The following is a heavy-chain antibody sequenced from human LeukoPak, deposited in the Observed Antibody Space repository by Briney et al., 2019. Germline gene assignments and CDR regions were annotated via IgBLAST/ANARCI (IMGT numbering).Heavy chain of an antibody. CDR3: ARGGWTRDAFDI. J-gene: IGHJ3*02. Sequence: SVKVFSKASGGTFSSYAISWVRQAPGQGLEWMGRIIPIFGIANYAQKFQGRVTITADKSTSTAYMELSSLRSEDTAVYYCARGGWTRDAFDIWGQGTMVTVSS. CDR1: GGTFSSYA. D-gene: IGHD6-19*01. CDR2: IIPIFGIA. V-gene: IGHV1-69*04.